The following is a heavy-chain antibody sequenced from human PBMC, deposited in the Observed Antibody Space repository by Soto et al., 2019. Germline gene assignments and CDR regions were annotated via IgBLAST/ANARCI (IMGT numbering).Heavy chain of an antibody. D-gene: IGHD3-9*01. J-gene: IGHJ3*02. CDR3: ARGSVLRYFDWLLGSVGAFDI. CDR1: GGSISGYY. V-gene: IGHV4-59*08. CDR2: IYNIGST. Sequence: SETLSLTCTVSGGSISGYYWSWLRQPPGKGLEWIGYIYNIGSTNYNPSLRSRVTMSIDTSQEQFSLKLSSVTATDTAVYYCARGSVLRYFDWLLGSVGAFDIWGQGTMVTVSS.